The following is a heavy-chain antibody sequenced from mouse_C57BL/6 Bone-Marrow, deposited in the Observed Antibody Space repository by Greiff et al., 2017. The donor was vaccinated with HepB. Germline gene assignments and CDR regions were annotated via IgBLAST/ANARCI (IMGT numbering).Heavy chain of an antibody. V-gene: IGHV2-6*03. CDR1: GFSLPSYG. J-gene: IGHJ4*01. CDR2: IWSDGST. D-gene: IGHD4-1*02. Sequence: VQLVESGPGLVAPSQSLSIPCTVSGFSLPSYGVHWVRQPPGKGLEWLVVIWSDGSTTYNSALKSRLSISKDNSKSQVFLKMNSLQTDDTAMYYCARPHNWDDYAMDHWGQVTSVTVSS. CDR3: ARPHNWDDYAMDH.